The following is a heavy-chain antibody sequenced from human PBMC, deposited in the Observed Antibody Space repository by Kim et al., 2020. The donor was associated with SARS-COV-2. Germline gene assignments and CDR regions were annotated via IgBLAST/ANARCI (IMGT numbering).Heavy chain of an antibody. CDR2: MNPNSGNT. V-gene: IGHV1-8*01. J-gene: IGHJ5*02. CDR3: ARGPTGVVLRYFDWLPNWFDP. D-gene: IGHD3-9*01. Sequence: ASVKVSCKASGYTFTSYDINWVRQATGQGLEWMGWMNPNSGNTGYAQKFQGRVTMTRNTSISTAYMELSSLRSEDTAVYYCARGPTGVVLRYFDWLPNWFDPWGQGTLVTVSS. CDR1: GYTFTSYD.